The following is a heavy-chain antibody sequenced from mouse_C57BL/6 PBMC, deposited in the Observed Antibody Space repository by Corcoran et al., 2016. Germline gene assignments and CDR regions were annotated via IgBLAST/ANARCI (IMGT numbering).Heavy chain of an antibody. V-gene: IGHV1-76*01. CDR1: GYTFTDYY. J-gene: IGHJ2*01. CDR2: IYPGSGNT. Sequence: QVQLKQSGAELVRPGASVKLSCKASGYTFTDYYINWVKQRPGQGLEWIARIYPGSGNTYYNEKFKGKATLTAEKSSSTAYMQLSSLTSEDSAVYFCASWGYDGYYFDYWGQDTTLTVSS. CDR3: ASWGYDGYYFDY. D-gene: IGHD2-3*01.